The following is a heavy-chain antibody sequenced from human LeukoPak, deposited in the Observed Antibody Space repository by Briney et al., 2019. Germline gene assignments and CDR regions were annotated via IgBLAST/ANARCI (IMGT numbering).Heavy chain of an antibody. Sequence: PGGSLRLSCAASGFTFSSYGMHWVRQAPGKGLEWVAVISYDGSNKYYADSVKGRFTISRDNSKNTLYLQTNSLRVEDTAVYYCARDPRTVRIWGQGTLVTVSS. CDR1: GFTFSSYG. V-gene: IGHV3-30*03. CDR2: ISYDGSNK. CDR3: ARDPRTVRI. J-gene: IGHJ4*02. D-gene: IGHD1-1*01.